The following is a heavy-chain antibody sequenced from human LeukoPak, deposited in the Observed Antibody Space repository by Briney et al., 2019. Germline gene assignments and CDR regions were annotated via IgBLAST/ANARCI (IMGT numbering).Heavy chain of an antibody. CDR2: IDHTGST. V-gene: IGHV4-59*12. CDR1: GDSISMYY. Sequence: SETLSLTCSVSGDSISMYYWNWIRQSPGKGLEWIGYIDHTGSTNYNPSLNSRVTISRDTSTNHFSLKLSSVTAADTAVYYCARDRYYYDSSGSRYYYMDVWGKGTTVTVSS. CDR3: ARDRYYYDSSGSRYYYMDV. D-gene: IGHD3-22*01. J-gene: IGHJ6*03.